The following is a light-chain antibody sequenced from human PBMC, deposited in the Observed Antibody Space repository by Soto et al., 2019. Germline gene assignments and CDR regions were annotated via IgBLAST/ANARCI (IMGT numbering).Light chain of an antibody. CDR3: QHLNSYPPLFT. CDR1: QGISNY. V-gene: IGKV1-9*01. J-gene: IGKJ3*01. Sequence: DIQMTQSPSSLSAYLGDRVTITCRASQGISNYLAWYQQKPGKPPKLLIYASSTLQSGVPSRFSGSGSGTTFTLTISGLQPEDFATYYCQHLNSYPPLFTFGPGTKVDLK. CDR2: ASS.